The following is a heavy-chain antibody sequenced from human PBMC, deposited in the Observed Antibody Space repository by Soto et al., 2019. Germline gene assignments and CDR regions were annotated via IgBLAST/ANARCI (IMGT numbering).Heavy chain of an antibody. D-gene: IGHD4-17*01. Sequence: SETLSLTCSVSGGSVSDKTYYWSWIRQPPGQRLEWIGYVYYSGTTNYNPSLKSRVTISVDLSKNRFSLRLSSVTTADTALYYCARTTAVPNTLRSRYFFDYWGQGTLVTVSS. CDR1: GGSVSDKTYY. CDR2: VYYSGTT. V-gene: IGHV4-61*01. CDR3: ARTTAVPNTLRSRYFFDY. J-gene: IGHJ4*02.